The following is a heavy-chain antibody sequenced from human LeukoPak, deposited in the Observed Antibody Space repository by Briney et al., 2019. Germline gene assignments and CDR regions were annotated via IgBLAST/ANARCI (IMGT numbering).Heavy chain of an antibody. CDR3: ARDFTRNSYAVAEFFHP. CDR1: GGSISGYY. CDR2: IYGNGGT. J-gene: IGHJ1*01. Sequence: PSETLSLTCTVSGGSISGYYWNWIRQSAGKGLEWIWRIYGNGGTNYNPSLRSRVSMSVDTSKNQFSLNLTSVTDADTAIYYCARDFTRNSYAVAEFFHPWGQGTLVSVSS. D-gene: IGHD5-18*01. V-gene: IGHV4-4*07.